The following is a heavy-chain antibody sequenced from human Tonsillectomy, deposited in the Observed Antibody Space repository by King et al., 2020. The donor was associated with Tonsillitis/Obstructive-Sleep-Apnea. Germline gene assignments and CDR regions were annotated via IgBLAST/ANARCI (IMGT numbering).Heavy chain of an antibody. D-gene: IGHD3-3*01. V-gene: IGHV4-34*01. J-gene: IGHJ6*03. CDR3: ARSPAIYDFWSGYYTYYYYMDV. CDR1: GGSFSGYY. Sequence: VQLQQWGAGLLKPSEPLSLTCAVYGGSFSGYYWSWIRQPPGKGLEWIGEINHSGSTNYNPSLKSRVTISVDTSKNQFSLKLSSVTAADTAVYYCARSPAIYDFWSGYYTYYYYMDVWGKGTTVTVSS. CDR2: INHSGST.